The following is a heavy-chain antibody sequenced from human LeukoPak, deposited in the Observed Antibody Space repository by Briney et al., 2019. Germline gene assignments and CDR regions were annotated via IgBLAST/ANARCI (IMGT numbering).Heavy chain of an antibody. V-gene: IGHV4-39*01. D-gene: IGHD1-1*01. Sequence: PSETLSLTCTVSGGSISSSTYYWGWIRQPPGKGLDWIGSISYSGSTYYNPSLKSRVTISVDTSKNQFSLKLSSVTAADTAVYYCARRTTGTHADLFDILGRGTVVSVSS. CDR2: ISYSGST. CDR1: GGSISSSTYY. CDR3: ARRTTGTHADLFDI. J-gene: IGHJ3*02.